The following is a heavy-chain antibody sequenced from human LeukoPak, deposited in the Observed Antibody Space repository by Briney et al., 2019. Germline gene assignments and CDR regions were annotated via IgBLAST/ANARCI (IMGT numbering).Heavy chain of an antibody. V-gene: IGHV3-23*01. J-gene: IGHJ5*02. CDR3: ARDMAYCGGDCRSWFDP. CDR1: GFRFSSYG. D-gene: IGHD2-21*02. CDR2: LSGGGSST. Sequence: GGSLRLSCAASGFRFSSYGMSWVRQAPGKGLEWVSALSGGGSSTYYADSVKGRFTISRDNSKNTLYLQMNSLRAEDTAVYYCARDMAYCGGDCRSWFDPWGQGTLVTVSS.